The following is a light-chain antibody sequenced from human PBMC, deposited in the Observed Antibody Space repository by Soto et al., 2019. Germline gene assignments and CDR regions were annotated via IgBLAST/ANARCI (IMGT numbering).Light chain of an antibody. CDR1: QSVSNY. V-gene: IGKV3-20*01. CDR2: GAS. CDR3: QQYVTSSPRT. Sequence: DIMLTQSPASLSLSPGERATLSCRASQSVSNYLGWYQQKPGQAPRLLIYGASNRATGIPDRFSGSGSGTGFTLTISRLEPEDFAVYYCQQYVTSSPRTFGQGTKVDIK. J-gene: IGKJ1*01.